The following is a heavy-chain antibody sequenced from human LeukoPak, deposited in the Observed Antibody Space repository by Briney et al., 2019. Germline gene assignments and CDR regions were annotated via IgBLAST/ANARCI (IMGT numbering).Heavy chain of an antibody. V-gene: IGHV4-59*01. CDR1: GGSISSYY. CDR2: IYYSGST. CDR3: ARAPTGDAFDI. D-gene: IGHD1-14*01. Sequence: PSETLSLTCTVSGGSISSYYWSWIRQPPGKGLEWIGYIYYSGSTNYNPSLKSRVTISVGTSKNQFSLKLSSVTAADTAVYYCARAPTGDAFDIWGQGTMVTVSS. J-gene: IGHJ3*02.